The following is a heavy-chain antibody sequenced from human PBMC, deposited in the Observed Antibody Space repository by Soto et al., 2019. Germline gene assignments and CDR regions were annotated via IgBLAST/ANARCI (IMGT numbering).Heavy chain of an antibody. CDR1: GFTFSSYA. V-gene: IGHV3-23*01. J-gene: IGHJ4*02. CDR2: ISGSGGST. CDR3: AKDSGPWYRSEHDDLWDSPDY. D-gene: IGHD1-26*01. Sequence: GGSLRLSCAASGFTFSSYAMSWVRQAPGKGLEWVSAISGSGGSTYYADSVKGRFTISRDHSMNTLCLQMNSLRAEDTAVYYCAKDSGPWYRSEHDDLWDSPDYWGQGTLVTVSS.